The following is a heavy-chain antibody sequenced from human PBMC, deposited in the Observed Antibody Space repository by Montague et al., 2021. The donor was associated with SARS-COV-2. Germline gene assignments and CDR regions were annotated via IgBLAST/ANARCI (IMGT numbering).Heavy chain of an antibody. V-gene: IGHV4-34*01. CDR3: ASGIYPSGSYYNLYYYGLNI. CDR1: GGSLRGYY. J-gene: IGHJ6*02. Sequence: SETLSLTCAVYGGSLRGYYWSWIRQPPEKGLELIGEINHSANTXXXPSXXXPVTISIDTSKNKFSLKMTSVTAADTATYYCASGIYPSGSYYNLYYYGLNIWGPGTTVIVSS. D-gene: IGHD3-10*01. CDR2: INHSANT.